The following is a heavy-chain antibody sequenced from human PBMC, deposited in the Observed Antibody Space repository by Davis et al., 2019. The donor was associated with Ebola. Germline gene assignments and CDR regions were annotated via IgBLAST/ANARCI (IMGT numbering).Heavy chain of an antibody. J-gene: IGHJ4*02. D-gene: IGHD3-3*02. CDR2: IYPDDSDT. V-gene: IGHV5-51*01. Sequence: KVSCKGSGYTFTTHWIGWVRQMPGKGLEWMGIIYPDDSDTRYSPSFQGQVTISADESISTAYLQWSSLKASDTAMYYCARGTSLARNFDYWGQGTLVSVSS. CDR3: ARGTSLARNFDY. CDR1: GYTFTTHW.